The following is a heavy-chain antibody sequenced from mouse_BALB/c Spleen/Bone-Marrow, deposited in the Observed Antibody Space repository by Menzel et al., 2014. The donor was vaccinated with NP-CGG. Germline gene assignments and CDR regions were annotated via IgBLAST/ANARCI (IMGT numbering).Heavy chain of an antibody. J-gene: IGHJ1*01. D-gene: IGHD1-1*01. CDR2: INPDSSTI. CDR3: ARLNYYGNLFV. V-gene: IGHV4-1*02. CDR1: GFDFSRYW. Sequence: VQLKQSGGGLVQPGGSLKLSCAASGFDFSRYWMSWVRQAPGKGLEWIGEINPDSSTINYTPSLKDKFIISRDNAKNTMYLQMSKVRSEDTALYYCARLNYYGNLFVWGAGTTVTVSS.